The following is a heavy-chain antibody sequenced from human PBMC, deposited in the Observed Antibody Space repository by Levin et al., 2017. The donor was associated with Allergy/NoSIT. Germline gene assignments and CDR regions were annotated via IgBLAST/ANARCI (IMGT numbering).Heavy chain of an antibody. Sequence: GSLRLSCTVSGGSISDYYWSWIRQPPGKGLEWIGSIYYSGSSNYNPSLKSRVTISVDTSKNQFSLRLTSLTAADTAVYFCARDSPIPLWGQGTLVTVSS. D-gene: IGHD2-21*01. CDR3: ARDSPIPL. J-gene: IGHJ4*02. CDR2: IYYSGSS. V-gene: IGHV4-59*01. CDR1: GGSISDYY.